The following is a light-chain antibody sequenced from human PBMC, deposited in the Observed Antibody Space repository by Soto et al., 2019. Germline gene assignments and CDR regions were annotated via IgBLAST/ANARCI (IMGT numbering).Light chain of an antibody. CDR3: HQYDTYPWT. CDR2: KAS. Sequence: DIQMTQSPSILSASVGDRVIINCRASQSISSWLAWYQQKSGKGPKLLIHKASTLDSGVPSRFSGSGSGTEFTRTISSLQPDDSANYYCHQYDTYPWTFGQGTKVEIK. J-gene: IGKJ1*01. CDR1: QSISSW. V-gene: IGKV1-5*03.